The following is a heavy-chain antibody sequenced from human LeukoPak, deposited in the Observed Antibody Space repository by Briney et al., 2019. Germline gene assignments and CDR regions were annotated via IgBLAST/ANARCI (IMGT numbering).Heavy chain of an antibody. J-gene: IGHJ4*02. CDR3: AKVMSGWDGLDY. Sequence: GGSLRLSCAASGFTFSDHYLDWVRQAPGKGLEWVANIKQDGSEKYYVDSVKGRFTISRDNAKNSLYLQMNSLRAEDTALYYCAKVMSGWDGLDYWGQGTLVTVSS. CDR2: IKQDGSEK. V-gene: IGHV3-7*03. D-gene: IGHD6-19*01. CDR1: GFTFSDHY.